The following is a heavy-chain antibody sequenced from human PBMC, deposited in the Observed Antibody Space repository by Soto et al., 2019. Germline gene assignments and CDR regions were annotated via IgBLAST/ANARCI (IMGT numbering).Heavy chain of an antibody. D-gene: IGHD3-22*01. V-gene: IGHV3-30*18. CDR1: GFTFSPFG. CDR2: ISYDGTNK. Sequence: QVQLMESGGGVVQPGRSLRLSCAASGFTFSPFGMHWVRQAPGKGLEWVAIISYDGTNKYYADSVKGRFTISRDNSKSTLYLQMHSLGTADTAIYYCAKDLVPGMSYDTTGWSPPDYWGQGTLVTVSS. CDR3: AKDLVPGMSYDTTGWSPPDY. J-gene: IGHJ4*02.